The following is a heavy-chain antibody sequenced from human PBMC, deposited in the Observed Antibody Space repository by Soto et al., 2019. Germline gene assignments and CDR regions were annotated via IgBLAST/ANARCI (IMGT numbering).Heavy chain of an antibody. Sequence: ASVKVSCKASGGTFSSYAISWVRQAPGQGLEWMGIINPSGGSTSYAQKFQGRVTMTRDTSTSTVYMELSSLRSEDTAVYYCARDRLSSGWYRGWFDPWGQGTLVTVSS. V-gene: IGHV1-46*01. CDR2: INPSGGST. CDR3: ARDRLSSGWYRGWFDP. J-gene: IGHJ5*02. CDR1: GGTFSSYA. D-gene: IGHD6-19*01.